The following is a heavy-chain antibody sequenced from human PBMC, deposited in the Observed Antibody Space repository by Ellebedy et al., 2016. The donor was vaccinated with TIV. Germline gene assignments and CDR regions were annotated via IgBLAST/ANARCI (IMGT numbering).Heavy chain of an antibody. CDR2: VGGGNNI. CDR3: ARLRLRMTTSPKYYFDY. CDR1: GFTFRSYA. Sequence: GGSLRLSCAASGFTFRSYAMTWVRQAPGKGLEWVSTVGGGNNIFYADSVTGRFTISRDDSRNTLYLQMKSLRAEDKAVYYCARLRLRMTTSPKYYFDYWGQGTLVTVSS. J-gene: IGHJ4*02. D-gene: IGHD3-16*01. V-gene: IGHV3-23*01.